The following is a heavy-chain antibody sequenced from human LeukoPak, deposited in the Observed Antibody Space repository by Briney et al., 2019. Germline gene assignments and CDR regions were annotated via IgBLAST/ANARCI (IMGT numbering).Heavy chain of an antibody. D-gene: IGHD4-23*01. J-gene: IGHJ3*02. V-gene: IGHV3-23*01. Sequence: GGSLRLSCAASGFTFSSYAMSWVRQAPGKGLEWVSAISGSGGSTYYADSVKGRFTISRDNSKNTLYLQMNSLRAEDTAVYYCAKPNHDYGGNSEPAFDIWGQGTMVTVSS. CDR3: AKPNHDYGGNSEPAFDI. CDR1: GFTFSSYA. CDR2: ISGSGGST.